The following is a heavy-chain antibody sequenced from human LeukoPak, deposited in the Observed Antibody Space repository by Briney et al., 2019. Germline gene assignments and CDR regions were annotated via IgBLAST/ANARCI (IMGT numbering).Heavy chain of an antibody. CDR1: GFTLPTCW. V-gene: IGHV3-7*01. D-gene: IGHD3-22*01. CDR2: IKEDGSEK. CDR3: ARLGRSFFYDSSGAHYYYYMDV. J-gene: IGHJ6*03. Sequence: PGGSLRLTCAASGFTLPTCWMSWVRQAPGKGLEWVANIKEDGSEKHYVDSVKGRFTISGDNPKESIYLQMNSLRAEDTAVYYCARLGRSFFYDSSGAHYYYYMDVWGKGTTVIVSS.